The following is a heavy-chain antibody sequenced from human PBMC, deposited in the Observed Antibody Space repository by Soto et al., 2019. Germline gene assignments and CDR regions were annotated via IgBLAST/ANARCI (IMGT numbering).Heavy chain of an antibody. CDR3: ARDAGYSSSSWDGWFDP. V-gene: IGHV1-8*01. CDR2: MNPNSGNT. CDR1: GYTFTSYD. Sequence: QVQLVQSGAEVKKPGASVKVSCKASGYTFTSYDINWVRQATVQGLEWMGWMNPNSGNTGYAQKFQGRVTMTRNTSISTAYMELSSLRSEDTAVYYCARDAGYSSSSWDGWFDPWGQGTLVTVSS. J-gene: IGHJ5*02. D-gene: IGHD6-6*01.